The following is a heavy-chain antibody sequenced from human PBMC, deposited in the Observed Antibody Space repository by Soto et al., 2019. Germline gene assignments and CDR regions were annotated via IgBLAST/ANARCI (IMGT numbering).Heavy chain of an antibody. CDR1: GYTFTRYG. CDR3: AKNGQPPYYYYGLEV. Sequence: QGQLVQSEAEVKKPGASVKVSCKASGYTFTRYGISWVRQAPGQGLEWMGWISGYNGDTTYAQKFQGRVTMTIDTSTSTAYMELRSLTSDDTAVYYCAKNGQPPYYYYGLEVWGHGTMVTVSS. CDR2: ISGYNGDT. V-gene: IGHV1-18*01. J-gene: IGHJ6*02. D-gene: IGHD2-8*01.